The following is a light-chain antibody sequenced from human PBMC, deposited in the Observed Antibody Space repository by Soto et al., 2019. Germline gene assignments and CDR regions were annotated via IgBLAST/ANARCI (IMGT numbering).Light chain of an antibody. J-gene: IGKJ1*01. CDR3: QQYVSSPWT. CDR1: QSVASY. Sequence: EIVLTQSPATLSLSPGERATLSCRASQSVASYLAWYQQKPGQAPRLLIYGASNRATGISARFSGSGSGTDFTLTISSLEPEDFAVYYCQQYVSSPWTFGQGTKVEIE. CDR2: GAS. V-gene: IGKV3-11*01.